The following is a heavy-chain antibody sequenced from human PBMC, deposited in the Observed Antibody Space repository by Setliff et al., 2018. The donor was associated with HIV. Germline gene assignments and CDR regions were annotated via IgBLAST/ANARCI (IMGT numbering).Heavy chain of an antibody. Sequence: PGGSLRLSCAASGLTFSSYAMSWIRQAPGKGLEWVSYISSRGSTIYYADSVKGRFTISRDNAKNSLYLQMNSLRAEDTAVYYCARDVSWRVRTYIDYWGQGALVTVSS. CDR1: GLTFSSYA. CDR3: ARDVSWRVRTYIDY. CDR2: ISSRGSTI. J-gene: IGHJ4*02. D-gene: IGHD3-3*01. V-gene: IGHV3-11*04.